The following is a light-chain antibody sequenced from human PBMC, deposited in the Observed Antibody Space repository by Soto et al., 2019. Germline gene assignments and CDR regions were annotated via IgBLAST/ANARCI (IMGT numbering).Light chain of an antibody. J-gene: IGKJ1*01. CDR1: QSVNTN. CDR3: LQYNNWPPWT. V-gene: IGKV3-15*01. CDR2: NAS. Sequence: EIVMTQSPATLSVSPGERATLSCRASQSVNTNLAWYQQKPGQTPRLLIYNASARATGVPARFSGSASGTEFTLSISSLQSEDSAVYYCLQYNNWPPWTFGQGTKVEIK.